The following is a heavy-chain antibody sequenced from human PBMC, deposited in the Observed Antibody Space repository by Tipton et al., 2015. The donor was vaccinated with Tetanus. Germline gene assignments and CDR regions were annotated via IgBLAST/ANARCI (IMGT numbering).Heavy chain of an antibody. J-gene: IGHJ6*02. CDR3: ARDFRERSGTYFSYYYTMDV. V-gene: IGHV4-4*07. Sequence: TLSLTCTVSGGSLSTFYWNWIRQPAGKGLEWIGRIYSSGSTNYNPSLKSRVTMSIDTSKNQFSLELTSVTAADTAVYYCARDFRERSGTYFSYYYTMDVWGQGTTVTVFS. D-gene: IGHD1-26*01. CDR2: IYSSGST. CDR1: GGSLSTFY.